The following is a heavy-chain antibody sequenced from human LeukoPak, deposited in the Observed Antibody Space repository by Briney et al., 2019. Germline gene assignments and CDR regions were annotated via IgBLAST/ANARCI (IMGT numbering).Heavy chain of an antibody. J-gene: IGHJ4*02. D-gene: IGHD3-22*01. Sequence: GESLKISCKGSGYSFTSYWIGWVRQMPGKGLEWMGIIYPGDSDTRYSPSFQGQVTISADKSISTAYLQWSSLKASDTAMYYCARTDFYDSSGYYGFDYWGQGTLVTVSS. CDR2: IYPGDSDT. CDR1: GYSFTSYW. V-gene: IGHV5-51*01. CDR3: ARTDFYDSSGYYGFDY.